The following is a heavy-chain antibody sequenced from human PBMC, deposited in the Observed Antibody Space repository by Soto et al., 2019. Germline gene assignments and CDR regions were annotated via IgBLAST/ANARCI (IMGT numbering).Heavy chain of an antibody. D-gene: IGHD6-13*01. CDR2: INHSGST. J-gene: IGHJ6*02. CDR3: ARRQGAAATSGGDYYYGMDV. V-gene: IGHV4-34*01. CDR1: GGSFSGYY. Sequence: QVQLQQWGAGLLKPSETLSLTCAVYGGSFSGYYWSWIRQPPGTGLEWIGEINHSGSTNYNPSLKSRVTISVDPSKNQFSLKLSSVTAADTAVYYCARRQGAAATSGGDYYYGMDVWGQGTTVTVSS.